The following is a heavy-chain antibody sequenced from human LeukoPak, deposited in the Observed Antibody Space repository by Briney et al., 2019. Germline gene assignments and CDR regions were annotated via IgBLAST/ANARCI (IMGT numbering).Heavy chain of an antibody. CDR2: INHSGST. J-gene: IGHJ4*02. D-gene: IGHD2-2*02. Sequence: SETLSLTCAVYGGSFSGYYWSWIRQPPGKGLEWIGEINHSGSTNYNPSLKSRVTISVVTSKNQFSLKLSSVTAADTAVYYCARADCSSTSCYIGYWGLGTLVTVSS. CDR1: GGSFSGYY. CDR3: ARADCSSTSCYIGY. V-gene: IGHV4-34*01.